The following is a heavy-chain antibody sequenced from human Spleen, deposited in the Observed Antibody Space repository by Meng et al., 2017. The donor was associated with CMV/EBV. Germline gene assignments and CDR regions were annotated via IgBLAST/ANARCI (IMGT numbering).Heavy chain of an antibody. D-gene: IGHD2-2*01. V-gene: IGHV3-49*04. CDR1: GFTFGDYI. Sequence: GGSLRLSCTASGFTFGDYIMTWVRQAPGKGLEWVGFIRTKTYGGTTEYAASVKGRFTISRDDSKSIAYLQMNSLKIEDTAVYYCTRGGTSAMRDGMDVWGQGTTVTVSS. CDR2: IRTKTYGGTT. CDR3: TRGGTSAMRDGMDV. J-gene: IGHJ6*02.